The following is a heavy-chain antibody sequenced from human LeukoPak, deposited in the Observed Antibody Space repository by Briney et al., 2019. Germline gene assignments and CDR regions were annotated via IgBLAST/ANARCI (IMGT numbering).Heavy chain of an antibody. CDR1: GYTLTELS. V-gene: IGHV1-24*01. CDR2: FDPEDGET. D-gene: IGHD3-10*01. J-gene: IGHJ6*02. Sequence: ASVKVSFTVSGYTLTELSMHWVRQAPGKGLEWMGGFDPEDGETIYAQKFQGRVTMTEDTSTDTAYMELSSLRSEDTAVYYCATNLNGDYYYYGMDVWGQGTTVTVSS. CDR3: ATNLNGDYYYYGMDV.